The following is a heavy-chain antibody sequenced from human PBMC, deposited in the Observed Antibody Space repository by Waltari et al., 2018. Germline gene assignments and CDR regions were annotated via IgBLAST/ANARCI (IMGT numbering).Heavy chain of an antibody. CDR2: IYYSGST. V-gene: IGHV4-39*07. Sequence: QLQESGLGLVKPSETLSLTCTVSGGSVSHNTYCWGWIRQPPGNGLEWIGSIYYSGSTYNNPSLGSLVTITVDTSKNQFSLKLTAVTAADTAVYYCARDIVIMENWFDAWGQGTLVTVSS. J-gene: IGHJ5*02. CDR1: GGSVSHNTYC. D-gene: IGHD1-26*01. CDR3: ARDIVIMENWFDA.